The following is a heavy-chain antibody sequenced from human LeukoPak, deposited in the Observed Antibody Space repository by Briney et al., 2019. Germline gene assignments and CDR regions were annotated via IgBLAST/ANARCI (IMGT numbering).Heavy chain of an antibody. V-gene: IGHV1-18*01. Sequence: ASVKVSCKASGYTFTSYGISWVRQAPGQGLEWMGWISAYNGNTNYAQKLQGRVTMTTDTSTSTAYMELRSLRSDDTAVYYCARDGAVAGTSDYYYYGMDVWGQGTTVTVSS. CDR1: GYTFTSYG. D-gene: IGHD6-19*01. CDR3: ARDGAVAGTSDYYYYGMDV. CDR2: ISAYNGNT. J-gene: IGHJ6*02.